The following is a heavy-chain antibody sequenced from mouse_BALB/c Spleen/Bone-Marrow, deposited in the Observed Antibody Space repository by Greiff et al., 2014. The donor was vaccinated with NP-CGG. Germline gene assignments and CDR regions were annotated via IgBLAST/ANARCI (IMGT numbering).Heavy chain of an antibody. Sequence: EVKRVESGGGLVKPGGSLKLSCAASGFTFSSYAMSWVRQSPEKRLEWVAEISSGGSYTYYPDTVTGRFTISRDNAKNTLYLEMSSLRSEDTAMYYCARRIYYGSSFDYWGQGTTLTVSS. D-gene: IGHD1-1*01. CDR1: GFTFSSYA. CDR3: ARRIYYGSSFDY. J-gene: IGHJ2*01. V-gene: IGHV5-9-4*01. CDR2: ISSGGSYT.